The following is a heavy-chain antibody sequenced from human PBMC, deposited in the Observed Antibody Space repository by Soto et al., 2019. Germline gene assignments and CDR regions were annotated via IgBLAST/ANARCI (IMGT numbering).Heavy chain of an antibody. Sequence: QVQLVESGGGVVQPGTSLTLSCAASGFAFSNFVMHWVRQAPGKGLECVAVIWHDASHKNYADSVEGRFTISRDNSKQLRYLEMDRLRAEDTAVYYCAREGGEEWIDYYYYGMDVWGHGTTVTGSS. CDR2: IWHDASHK. J-gene: IGHJ6*02. D-gene: IGHD3-3*01. V-gene: IGHV3-33*01. CDR3: AREGGEEWIDYYYYGMDV. CDR1: GFAFSNFV.